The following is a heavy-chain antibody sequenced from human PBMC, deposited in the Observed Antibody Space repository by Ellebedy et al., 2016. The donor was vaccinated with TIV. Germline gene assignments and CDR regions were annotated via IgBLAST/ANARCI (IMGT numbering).Heavy chain of an antibody. D-gene: IGHD2-8*01. Sequence: SGPTLVKPTQTLTLTCTFSGFSLSTTGVGVGWIRQPPGEALEWLAFIFWNADKHYSPSLKNRLTIIKDTSKNQVVLTMINMDPVDTATYYCARSVLAHPVLGALDIWGQGTVVTVSS. CDR1: GFSLSTTGVG. CDR2: IFWNADK. CDR3: ARSVLAHPVLGALDI. V-gene: IGHV2-5*01. J-gene: IGHJ3*02.